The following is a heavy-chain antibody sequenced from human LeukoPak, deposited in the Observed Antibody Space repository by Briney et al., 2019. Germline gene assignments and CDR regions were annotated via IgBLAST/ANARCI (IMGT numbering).Heavy chain of an antibody. Sequence: GGSVKVSCKASGYNFEILGISWVRQAPGQGLEWMGWINANSGGTNYAQKFQGRVTMTRDTSISTAYMELSRLRSDDTAVYYCARVWILTGPIEGYNWFDPWGQGTLVTVSS. J-gene: IGHJ5*02. CDR2: INANSGGT. CDR3: ARVWILTGPIEGYNWFDP. D-gene: IGHD3-9*01. V-gene: IGHV1-2*02. CDR1: GYNFEILG.